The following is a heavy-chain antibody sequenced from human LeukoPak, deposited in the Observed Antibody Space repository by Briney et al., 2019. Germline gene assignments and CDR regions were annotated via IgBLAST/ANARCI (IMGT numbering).Heavy chain of an antibody. D-gene: IGHD3-9*01. CDR1: GGSISSYY. Sequence: SETLSLTCTVSGGSISSYYWSWIQQPPGKGLEWIGYIYYSGSTNYNPSLKSRVTISVDTSKNQFSLKLSSVTAADTAVYYCATNYDILTGPSFDAFDIWGQGTMVTVSS. J-gene: IGHJ3*02. V-gene: IGHV4-59*08. CDR2: IYYSGST. CDR3: ATNYDILTGPSFDAFDI.